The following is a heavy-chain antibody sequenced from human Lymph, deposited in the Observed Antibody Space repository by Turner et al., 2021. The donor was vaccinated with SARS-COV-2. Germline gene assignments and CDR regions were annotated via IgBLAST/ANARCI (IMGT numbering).Heavy chain of an antibody. D-gene: IGHD1-26*01. Sequence: QVQLVQSGAEVKKPGSSVEVSCKASGGTFSTYVISWVRQAPGQGLEWMGGIIPILGIANYAHKFQVRVTITADKSTSTAYMELSSLRSEYTAVYHCARRHSGNYDAFDIWGQGTMVTVSS. CDR1: GGTFSTYV. V-gene: IGHV1-69*10. CDR3: ARRHSGNYDAFDI. CDR2: IIPILGIA. J-gene: IGHJ3*02.